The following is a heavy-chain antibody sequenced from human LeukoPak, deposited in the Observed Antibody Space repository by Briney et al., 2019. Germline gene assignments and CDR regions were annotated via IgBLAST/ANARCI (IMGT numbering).Heavy chain of an antibody. V-gene: IGHV1-58*02. CDR3: ARGVGGDYADY. Sequence: GTSVKVSCKASGFTFTSSAMQWVRQARGQRLEWIGWIVVGSGNTNYAQKLQGRVTMTTDTSTSTAYMELRSLRSDDTAVYYCARGVGGDYADYWGQGTLVTVSS. CDR1: GFTFTSSA. J-gene: IGHJ4*02. CDR2: IVVGSGNT. D-gene: IGHD4-17*01.